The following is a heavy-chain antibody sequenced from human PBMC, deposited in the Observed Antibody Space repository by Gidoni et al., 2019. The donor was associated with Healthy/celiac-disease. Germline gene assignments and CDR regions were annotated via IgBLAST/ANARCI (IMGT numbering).Heavy chain of an antibody. CDR3: ASYYDYIWGSYSAFDI. V-gene: IGHV1-69*01. CDR1: GGTFSSYA. Sequence: QVQLVQSGAEVKKPGYSVKVSCKASGGTFSSYAISWVRQAPGQGLEWMGGIIPIFGTANYAQKFQGRVTITADESTSTAYMELSSLRSEDTAVYYCASYYDYIWGSYSAFDIWGQGTMVTVSS. CDR2: IIPIFGTA. D-gene: IGHD3-16*01. J-gene: IGHJ3*02.